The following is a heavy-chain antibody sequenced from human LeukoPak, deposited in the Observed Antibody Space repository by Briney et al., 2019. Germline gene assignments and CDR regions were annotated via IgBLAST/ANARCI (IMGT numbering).Heavy chain of an antibody. D-gene: IGHD3-22*01. CDR3: ATQSRYYDSSGPSGGY. CDR1: GYTLTELS. CDR2: FDPEDGET. V-gene: IGHV1-24*01. Sequence: ASVKVSCKVSGYTLTELSMHWVRQAPGKGLEWMGGFDPEDGETIYAQKFQGRVTMTEDTSTDTAYMELSSLRSEDTAVYYCATQSRYYDSSGPSGGYWGQGTLSPSPQ. J-gene: IGHJ4*02.